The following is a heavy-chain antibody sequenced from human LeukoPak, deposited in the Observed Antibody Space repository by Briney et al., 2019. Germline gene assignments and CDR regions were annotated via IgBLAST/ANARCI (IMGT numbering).Heavy chain of an antibody. CDR3: AREGGGGNWFDP. J-gene: IGHJ5*02. D-gene: IGHD3-16*01. V-gene: IGHV1-2*02. Sequence: ASVKVSCKASGYTFTGYYMHWVRQAPGQGLEWMGWINPNSGGTNYAQKFQGRVTMTRDTSISTAYMELSRLRSDDTAVYYWAREGGGGNWFDPWGQGTLVTVSS. CDR1: GYTFTGYY. CDR2: INPNSGGT.